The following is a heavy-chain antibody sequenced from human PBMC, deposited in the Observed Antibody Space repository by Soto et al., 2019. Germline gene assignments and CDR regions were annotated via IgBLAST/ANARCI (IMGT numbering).Heavy chain of an antibody. Sequence: SVKVSCKASGGTFSSYAISWVRQAPGQGLEWMGGIIPIFGTANYAQKFQGRVTITADESTSTAYMELSSLRSEDTAVYYCARPMVVAAYAYYYYGMDVWGQGTTVTVSS. J-gene: IGHJ6*02. CDR1: GGTFSSYA. V-gene: IGHV1-69*13. CDR2: IIPIFGTA. CDR3: ARPMVVAAYAYYYYGMDV. D-gene: IGHD2-15*01.